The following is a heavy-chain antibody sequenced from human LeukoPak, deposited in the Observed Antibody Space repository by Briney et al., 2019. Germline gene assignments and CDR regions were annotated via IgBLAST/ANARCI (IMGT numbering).Heavy chain of an antibody. CDR2: IYHDETT. J-gene: IGHJ4*02. V-gene: IGHV4-38-2*01. CDR1: GSSLSSDYY. D-gene: IGHD2-8*01. Sequence: SETLSLTCAVSGSSLSSDYYWGWVRQPPGKGLEWVGSIYHDETTYYNPSLKSRVTISLVTSKKQFSLMLASVTAADTAIYYCANADTEDLFDSWGQGVLVTVSS. CDR3: ANADTEDLFDS.